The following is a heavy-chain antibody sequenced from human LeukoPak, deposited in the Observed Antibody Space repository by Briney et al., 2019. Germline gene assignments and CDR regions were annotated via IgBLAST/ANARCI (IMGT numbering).Heavy chain of an antibody. V-gene: IGHV3-53*05. CDR2: IYSGGST. Sequence: QAGGSLRLSCAASGFTVSSNYMSWVRQAPGKGLEWVSVIYSGGSTYYADSVKGRFTISRDNSKNTLYLQMNSLRAEDTAMYYCARGGKRAVAGTRSPQYFQHWGQGTLVTVSS. CDR3: ARGGKRAVAGTRSPQYFQH. CDR1: GFTVSSNY. D-gene: IGHD6-19*01. J-gene: IGHJ1*01.